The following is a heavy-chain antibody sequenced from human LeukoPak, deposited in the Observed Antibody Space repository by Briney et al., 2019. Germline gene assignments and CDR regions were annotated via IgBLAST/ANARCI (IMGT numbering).Heavy chain of an antibody. J-gene: IGHJ6*02. CDR1: GYSFTSYW. CDR2: IDPSDSYT. Sequence: GQPLKISCKGSGYSFTSYWISLVRQMPGKEPESIGRIDPSDSYTNYSPSFQGHVTISADKSISTAYLQWSSLKASDTAMYYSARHENPLGTSRGMDVWGQGTTVTVSS. CDR3: ARHENPLGTSRGMDV. V-gene: IGHV5-10-1*01. D-gene: IGHD1-1*01.